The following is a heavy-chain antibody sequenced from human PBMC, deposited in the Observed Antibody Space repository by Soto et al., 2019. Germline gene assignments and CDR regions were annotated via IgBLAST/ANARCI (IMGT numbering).Heavy chain of an antibody. V-gene: IGHV3-53*04. Sequence: GGSLRLSCGASGVTVSSNYMSWVRQAPGKGLEWVSVIYSGGSTYYADPVKGRFTISRHNSKNTLYLQMNSLRAEDTAVYYCASHEWSESDYYYYMDVWGKGTTVTVSS. D-gene: IGHD3-3*01. CDR2: IYSGGST. J-gene: IGHJ6*03. CDR1: GVTVSSNY. CDR3: ASHEWSESDYYYYMDV.